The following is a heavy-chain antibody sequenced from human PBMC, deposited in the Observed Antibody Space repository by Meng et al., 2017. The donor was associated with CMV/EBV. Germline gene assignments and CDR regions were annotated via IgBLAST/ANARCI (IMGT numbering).Heavy chain of an antibody. Sequence: GESLKISCAASGFTFSSYGMHWVRQAPGKGLEWVAFIRYDGSNKYYADSVKGRFTISRDNSKNTLYLQMNSLRAEDTAVYYCANQYSSSWGGGYFDYWGQGTLVPSPQ. D-gene: IGHD6-13*01. CDR3: ANQYSSSWGGGYFDY. J-gene: IGHJ4*02. V-gene: IGHV3-30*02. CDR2: IRYDGSNK. CDR1: GFTFSSYG.